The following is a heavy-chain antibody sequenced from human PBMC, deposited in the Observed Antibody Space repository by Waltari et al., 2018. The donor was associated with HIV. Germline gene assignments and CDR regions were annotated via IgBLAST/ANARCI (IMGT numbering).Heavy chain of an antibody. CDR3: AGEDDRGDFP. V-gene: IGHV3-23*01. Sequence: ELYLLESGGCLVQPGGSLRVSCGGSGSPFKNYAVSWVRQAPGKGLEWISSVSESGDSTYYADSVEGRFTISRDNSKNMLYLQMNGLRVEDTAVYYCAGEDDRGDFPWGQGTLVTVSA. CDR2: VSESGDST. CDR1: GSPFKNYA. D-gene: IGHD2-21*01. J-gene: IGHJ5*02.